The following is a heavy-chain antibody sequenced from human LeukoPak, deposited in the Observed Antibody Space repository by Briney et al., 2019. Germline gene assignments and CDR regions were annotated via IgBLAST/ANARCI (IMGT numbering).Heavy chain of an antibody. Sequence: SSETLSLTCAVYGGSFSGYYWSWIRQPPGKGLEWIGEINHSGSTNYNPSLKSRVTISVDTSKNQFSLKLSSVTAADTAVYYCARGRAWYSSGWYEGMDFDYWGQGTLVTVPS. CDR1: GGSFSGYY. D-gene: IGHD6-19*01. J-gene: IGHJ4*02. V-gene: IGHV4-34*01. CDR3: ARGRAWYSSGWYEGMDFDY. CDR2: INHSGST.